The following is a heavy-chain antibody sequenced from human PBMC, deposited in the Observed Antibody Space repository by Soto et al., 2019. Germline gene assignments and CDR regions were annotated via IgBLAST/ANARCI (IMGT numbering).Heavy chain of an antibody. CDR3: ARVDGWYMGYFDY. D-gene: IGHD6-19*01. CDR2: IWYDGSNK. J-gene: IGHJ4*02. V-gene: IGHV3-33*01. Sequence: QVQLVESGGGVVQPGRSLRLSCAASGFTFSSYGMHWVRQAPGKGLEWVAGIWYDGSNKYYADSVKGRFTISRDNYKNTLYLQMNSLRAEDTAVYYCARVDGWYMGYFDYWGQGTLVTVSS. CDR1: GFTFSSYG.